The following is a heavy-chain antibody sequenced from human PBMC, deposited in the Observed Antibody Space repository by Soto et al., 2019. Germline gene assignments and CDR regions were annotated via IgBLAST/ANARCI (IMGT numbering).Heavy chain of an antibody. J-gene: IGHJ6*02. CDR2: ISGSGGST. V-gene: IGHV3-23*01. CDR3: AKDWRMEGLRFLEWSGGYYYGMDV. Sequence: GGSLRLSCAASGFTFSSYAMSWVRQAPGKGLEWVSAISGSGGSTYYADSVKGRFTISRDNSKNTLYLQMNSLRAEDTAVYYCAKDWRMEGLRFLEWSGGYYYGMDVWGQGTTVTVSS. D-gene: IGHD3-3*01. CDR1: GFTFSSYA.